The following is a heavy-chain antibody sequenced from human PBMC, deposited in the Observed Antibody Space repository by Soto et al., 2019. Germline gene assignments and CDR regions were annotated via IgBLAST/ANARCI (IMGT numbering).Heavy chain of an antibody. Sequence: SVKVSCKASGGTFSSYAISWVRQAPGQGLEWMGGIIPIFGTANYAQKFQGGVTITADESTSTAYMELSSLRSGDTAVYYCARSLGLAAAGMNFDYWGQGTLVTVSS. CDR2: IIPIFGTA. CDR1: GGTFSSYA. CDR3: ARSLGLAAAGMNFDY. D-gene: IGHD6-13*01. V-gene: IGHV1-69*13. J-gene: IGHJ4*02.